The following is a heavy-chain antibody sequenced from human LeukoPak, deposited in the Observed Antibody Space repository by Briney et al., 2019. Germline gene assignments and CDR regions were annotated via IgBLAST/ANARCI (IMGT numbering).Heavy chain of an antibody. CDR3: ARAAPYYYDSSGYSAFDS. D-gene: IGHD3-22*01. CDR1: GFTFRSYS. Sequence: GGSLRLSCAASGFTFRSYSMHWVRQAPGKGLEWVSYISSASSTIYYADSVKGRFTISRDNAKNSLYLQMNSLRDEDTAVYYCARAAPYYYDSSGYSAFDSWGQGTMVTVSA. CDR2: ISSASSTI. J-gene: IGHJ3*02. V-gene: IGHV3-48*02.